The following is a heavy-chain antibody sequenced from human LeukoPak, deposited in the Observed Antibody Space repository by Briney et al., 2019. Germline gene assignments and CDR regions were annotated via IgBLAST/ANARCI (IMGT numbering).Heavy chain of an antibody. V-gene: IGHV6-1*01. CDR3: ARGDQNFDY. J-gene: IGHJ4*02. D-gene: IGHD5-24*01. Sequence: SQTLSLTCAISGDSVSSKSVWNWIRQSPSRGLEWLGRIYYRSKWSNKYAVSVKSRITINPDTSKNQFSLQLSSVTAEDTAVYYCARGDQNFDYWGQGTLVTVSS. CDR2: IYYRSKWSN. CDR1: GDSVSSKSV.